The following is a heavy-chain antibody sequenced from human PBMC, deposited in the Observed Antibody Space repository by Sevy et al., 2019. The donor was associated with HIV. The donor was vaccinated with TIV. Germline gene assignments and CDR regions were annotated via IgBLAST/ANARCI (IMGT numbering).Heavy chain of an antibody. V-gene: IGHV3-15*01. J-gene: IGHJ4*02. Sequence: GGSLRLSCAASGFTFSNAWMNWVRQAPGKGLEWVGRIKSKTDGETSEYAAPVKGRFTISREDSKNTLYLQMNSLEAEDTAVYYCTTDVTSRVVAATFDYWGQGTLVTVSS. CDR3: TTDVTSRVVAATFDY. CDR1: GFTFSNAW. D-gene: IGHD2-15*01. CDR2: IKSKTDGETS.